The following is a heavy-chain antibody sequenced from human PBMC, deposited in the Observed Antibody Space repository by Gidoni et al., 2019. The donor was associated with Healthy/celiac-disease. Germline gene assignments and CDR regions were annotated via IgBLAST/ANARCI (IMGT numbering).Heavy chain of an antibody. Sequence: YYADSVKGRFTISRDNSKNTLYLQMNSLRAEDTAVYYCASRGSSLFDYWGQGTLVTVSS. J-gene: IGHJ4*02. D-gene: IGHD1-26*01. V-gene: IGHV3-66*01. CDR3: ASRGSSLFDY.